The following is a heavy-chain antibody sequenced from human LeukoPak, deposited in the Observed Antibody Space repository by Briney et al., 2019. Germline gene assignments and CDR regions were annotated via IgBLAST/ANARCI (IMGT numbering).Heavy chain of an antibody. CDR1: GYSISSGYY. Sequence: SETLSLTCTVSGYSISSGYYWGWIRQPPGKGLEWIGSIYHSGRTFYNPSLKSRVTISVDTSKNQFSLKLSSVTAADTAVYYCARVTLDSSSLSFDPWGQGTLVTVSS. CDR3: ARVTLDSSSLSFDP. CDR2: IYHSGRT. D-gene: IGHD6-6*01. V-gene: IGHV4-38-2*02. J-gene: IGHJ5*02.